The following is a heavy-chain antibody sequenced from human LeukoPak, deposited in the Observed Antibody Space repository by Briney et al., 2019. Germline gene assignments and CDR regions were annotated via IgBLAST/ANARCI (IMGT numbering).Heavy chain of an antibody. D-gene: IGHD3-22*01. Sequence: PGGSLRLSCAASGFTCSSYAMSWVRQAPGKGLEWVSAISGSGGSTYYADSVKGRFTISRDNSKNTLYLQMNSLRAEDTAVYYCAKVRYDSSMERTWGQGTLVTVSS. CDR1: GFTCSSYA. J-gene: IGHJ4*02. CDR2: ISGSGGST. CDR3: AKVRYDSSMERT. V-gene: IGHV3-23*01.